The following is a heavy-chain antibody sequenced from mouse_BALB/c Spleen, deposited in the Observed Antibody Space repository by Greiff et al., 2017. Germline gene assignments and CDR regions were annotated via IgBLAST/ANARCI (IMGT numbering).Heavy chain of an antibody. CDR2: ISSGGGST. D-gene: IGHD2-3*01. J-gene: IGHJ4*01. Sequence: EVQRVESGGGLVKPGGSLKLSCAASGFAFSSYDMSWVRQTPEKRLDWVAYISSGGGSTYYPDTVKGRFTISRDNAKNTLYLQMSSLKSEDTAMYYCARPLYDGYRYYYAMDYWGQGTSVTVSS. CDR1: GFAFSSYD. CDR3: ARPLYDGYRYYYAMDY. V-gene: IGHV5-12-1*01.